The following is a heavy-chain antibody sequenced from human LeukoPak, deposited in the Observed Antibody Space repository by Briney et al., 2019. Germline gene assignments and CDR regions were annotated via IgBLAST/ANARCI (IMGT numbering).Heavy chain of an antibody. V-gene: IGHV3-48*03. CDR1: GFPVNKYE. CDR2: VDAGATST. CDR3: VRGRLLRSTKYFDS. J-gene: IGHJ4*02. Sequence: GGSLRLSCAASGFPVNKYEIHWVRQAPGKGLEWISYVDAGATSTNYADSVWGRFTLSRDNAQNSVHLQMNSLRDEDTAVYYCVRGRLLRSTKYFDSRGQGALVTVSS. D-gene: IGHD2-21*02.